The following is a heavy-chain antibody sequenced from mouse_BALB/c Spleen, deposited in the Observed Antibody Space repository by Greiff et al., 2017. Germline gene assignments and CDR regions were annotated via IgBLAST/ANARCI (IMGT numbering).Heavy chain of an antibody. CDR2: ISSGGST. J-gene: IGHJ1*01. CDR1: GFTFSSYA. D-gene: IGHD1-1*01. Sequence: EVQGVESGGGLVKPGGSLKLSCAASGFTFSSYAMSWVRQTPEKRLEWVASISSGGSTYYPDSVKGRFTISRDNARNILYLQMSSLRSEDTAMYYCARDYYGSRWYFDVWGAGTTVTVSS. V-gene: IGHV5-6-5*01. CDR3: ARDYYGSRWYFDV.